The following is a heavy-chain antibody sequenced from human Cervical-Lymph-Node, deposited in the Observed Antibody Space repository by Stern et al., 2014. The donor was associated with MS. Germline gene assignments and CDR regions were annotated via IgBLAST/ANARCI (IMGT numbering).Heavy chain of an antibody. CDR3: ARLTITIFGVVIGLLDV. CDR1: GYTFINYA. D-gene: IGHD3-3*01. J-gene: IGHJ6*02. V-gene: IGHV1-18*01. Sequence: QVQLVESGTEVKKPGASVKVSCNTSGYTFINYAISWVRQAPGQGLEWMGWTRPYNGIANYAQKFQGRVTMTTNTSTKTAYMELRGLTSDDTAVYYCARLTITIFGVVIGLLDVWGQGTTVIVSS. CDR2: TRPYNGIA.